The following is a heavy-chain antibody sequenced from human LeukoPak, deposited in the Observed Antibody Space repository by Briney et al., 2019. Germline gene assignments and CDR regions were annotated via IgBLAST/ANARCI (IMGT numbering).Heavy chain of an antibody. D-gene: IGHD3-22*01. CDR1: GFTFSSYA. V-gene: IGHV3-49*04. CDR2: IRSKAYGGTT. CDR3: TRRYNYDSSGYYYVRDAFDI. Sequence: GGSLRLSCAASGFTFSSYAMAWVRQAPGKGLEWVGFIRSKAYGGTTKNAASVKGRFTISRDDSRSIAYLQMNSLKTEDTAVYYCTRRYNYDSSGYYYVRDAFDIWGQGTMVTVSS. J-gene: IGHJ3*02.